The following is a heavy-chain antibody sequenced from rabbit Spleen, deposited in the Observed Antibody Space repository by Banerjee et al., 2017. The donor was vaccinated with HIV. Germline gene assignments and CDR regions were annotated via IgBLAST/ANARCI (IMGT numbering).Heavy chain of an antibody. V-gene: IGHV1S45*01. CDR1: GFSFSSSYW. CDR2: IYTGSSGST. Sequence: KASGFSFSSSYWICWVRQAPGKGLEWIGCIYTGSSGSTYYASWAKGRFTITRSTSLNTVTLQLTSLTAADTATYFCARGYAGTHYFFYFNLWGPGTLVTVS. J-gene: IGHJ4*01. CDR3: ARGYAGTHYFFYFNL. D-gene: IGHD4-2*01.